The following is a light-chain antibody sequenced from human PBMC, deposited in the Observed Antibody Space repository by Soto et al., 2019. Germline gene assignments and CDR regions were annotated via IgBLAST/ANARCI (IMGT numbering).Light chain of an antibody. J-gene: IGKJ2*01. Sequence: EIVLTQSPGTLSLSPGERATLSCRASQSVSSTHLAWYQQIPGQAPRLLIYGASSRPTGIPDRFSGSGSGTDFTLTISRLEPEDFAVYYCQQYGSSSYTFGQGTRLEIK. CDR3: QQYGSSSYT. V-gene: IGKV3-20*01. CDR1: QSVSSTH. CDR2: GAS.